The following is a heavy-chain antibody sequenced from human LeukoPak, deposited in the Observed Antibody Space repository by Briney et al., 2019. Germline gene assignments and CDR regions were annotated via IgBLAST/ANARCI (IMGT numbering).Heavy chain of an antibody. CDR3: VRESYSRGDFN. D-gene: IGHD2-21*01. V-gene: IGHV3-7*01. CDR2: IKQDGSEK. CDR1: GFTFSSYA. Sequence: GGSLRLSCAASGFTFSSYAMSWVRQAPGKGLEWVANIKQDGSEKYYVDSVRGRFTISRDNAKNSLYLQMNSLTAEDTAVYYCVRESYSRGDFNWGQGTLVSVSS. J-gene: IGHJ4*02.